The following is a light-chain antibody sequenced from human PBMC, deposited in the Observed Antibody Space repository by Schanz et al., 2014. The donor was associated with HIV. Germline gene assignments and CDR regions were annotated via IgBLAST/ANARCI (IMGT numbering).Light chain of an antibody. J-gene: IGLJ2*01. Sequence: QSALTQPASVSGSPGQSITISCTGSSGDLGPYDYVPWYQQHPGQAPKLLIYDVTYRPSGISNRFSGSKSAYTASLTISGLQPEDEADYYCSSYTTSSTLVFGGGTKLTVL. V-gene: IGLV2-14*03. CDR2: DVT. CDR1: SGDLGPYDY. CDR3: SSYTTSSTLV.